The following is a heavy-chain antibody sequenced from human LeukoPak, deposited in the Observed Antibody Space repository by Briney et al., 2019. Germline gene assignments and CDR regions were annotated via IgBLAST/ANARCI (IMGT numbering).Heavy chain of an antibody. CDR2: IKQDGSEK. CDR3: ATGRGNDY. CDR1: GFTFRSYR. D-gene: IGHD1-1*01. V-gene: IGHV3-7*01. Sequence: GGSLRLSCAASGFTFRSYRMTWVRQAPGKGLEWVANIKQDGSEKYYVDSVKGRFTISRDNAKNSLYLQMDSLRAEDTAVYYCATGRGNDYWGQGTLVTVSS. J-gene: IGHJ4*02.